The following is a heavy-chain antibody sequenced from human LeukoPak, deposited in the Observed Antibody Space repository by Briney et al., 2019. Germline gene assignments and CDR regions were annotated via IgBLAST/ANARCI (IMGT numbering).Heavy chain of an antibody. J-gene: IGHJ4*02. CDR3: ARGPPNWGYDY. CDR2: MNLKKGNT. CDR1: GYTFTMYD. Sequence: ASVNVSCKASGYTFTMYDFNWVRQATGQRREWMGWMNLKKGNTGYAQKFQDRVTMTRNTSISTAYMELSSLRSDDTAVYYCARGPPNWGYDYWGPGTLVTVSS. V-gene: IGHV1-8*01. D-gene: IGHD7-27*01.